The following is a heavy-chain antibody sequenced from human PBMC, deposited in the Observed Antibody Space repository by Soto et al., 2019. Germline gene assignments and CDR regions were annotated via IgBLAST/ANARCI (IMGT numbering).Heavy chain of an antibody. D-gene: IGHD1-26*01. CDR1: GYSFTSYW. CDR3: ASLSGSYAHDAFDI. J-gene: IGHJ3*02. Sequence: ESLKISWKGSGYSFTSYWIGWVLQIPGKGLEWMGIIYPGDSDTRYSPSFQGQVTISADKSISTAYLQWSSLKASDTAMYYCASLSGSYAHDAFDIWGQGTMFSVSS. CDR2: IYPGDSDT. V-gene: IGHV5-51*01.